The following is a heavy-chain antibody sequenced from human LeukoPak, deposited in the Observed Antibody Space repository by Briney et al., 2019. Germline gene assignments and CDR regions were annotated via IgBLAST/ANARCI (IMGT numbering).Heavy chain of an antibody. CDR3: ASNKWERQDY. Sequence: GGCLRLSCAASGFTVSSNYMSWVRQAPGKGLEWVSVIYSGGSTYYADSVKGRFTISRDNSKNTLYLQMNSLRAEDTAVYYCASNKWERQDYWGQGTLVTVSS. J-gene: IGHJ4*02. CDR2: IYSGGST. V-gene: IGHV3-66*01. CDR1: GFTVSSNY. D-gene: IGHD1-26*01.